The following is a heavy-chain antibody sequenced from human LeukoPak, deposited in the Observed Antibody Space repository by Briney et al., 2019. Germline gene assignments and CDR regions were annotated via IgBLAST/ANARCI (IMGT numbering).Heavy chain of an antibody. V-gene: IGHV1-8*01. CDR1: GYTFTNYD. CDR2: MNPNSYNT. D-gene: IGHD1-26*01. Sequence: ASVKVSCKSSGYTFTNYDVNWVRQAAGQGLEWLGWMNPNSYNTGSAQKFQGRVTITRNTSISTAYMELSSLRSEDTAVYYCARGFWRVMGRWELLRGLSFDYWGQGTLVTVSS. CDR3: ARGFWRVMGRWELLRGLSFDY. J-gene: IGHJ4*02.